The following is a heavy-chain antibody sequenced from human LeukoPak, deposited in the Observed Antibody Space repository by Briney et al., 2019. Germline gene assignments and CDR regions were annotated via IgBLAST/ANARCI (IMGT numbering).Heavy chain of an antibody. Sequence: GGSLRLSCAASGFTFSNYGMHWVRQAPGKGLEWVAVIGSDGRTDYYADPVKGRFTISRDSSKNMMYLQMNSLRAEDTALYYCARDGSYYGSGSYSAGDFDYWGQGTLVTVSS. CDR3: ARDGSYYGSGSYSAGDFDY. V-gene: IGHV3-33*08. CDR1: GFTFSNYG. D-gene: IGHD3-10*01. J-gene: IGHJ4*02. CDR2: IGSDGRTD.